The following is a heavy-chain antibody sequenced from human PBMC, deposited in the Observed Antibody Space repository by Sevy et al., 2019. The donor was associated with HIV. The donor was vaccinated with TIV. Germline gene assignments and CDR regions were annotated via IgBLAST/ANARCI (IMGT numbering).Heavy chain of an antibody. V-gene: IGHV3-15*01. CDR3: AIVGGWRFQH. J-gene: IGHJ1*01. Sequence: GGSLRLSCAASGFILSNAWMSWVSQAPGKGLEWVGRIKSKTDGGTTDYAAPVKGRFTISRDDSKNTLYLQMNSLKTEDTAFYYCAIVGGWRFQHWGQGTLVTVSS. D-gene: IGHD2-15*01. CDR1: GFILSNAW. CDR2: IKSKTDGGTT.